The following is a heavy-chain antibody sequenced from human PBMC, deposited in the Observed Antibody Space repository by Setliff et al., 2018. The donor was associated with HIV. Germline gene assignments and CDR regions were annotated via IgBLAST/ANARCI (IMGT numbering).Heavy chain of an antibody. CDR1: GFTFSSYG. CDR3: AKDLLSYCGGDCAEYFQH. D-gene: IGHD2-21*02. J-gene: IGHJ1*01. V-gene: IGHV3-30*18. CDR2: ISYDGSNK. Sequence: GGSLRLSCAASGFTFSSYGMHWVRQAPGKGLEWVAVISYDGSNKYYADSVKGRFTISRDNSKNTLYLQMNSLRAEDTAVYYCAKDLLSYCGGDCAEYFQHWGQGTRVTVSS.